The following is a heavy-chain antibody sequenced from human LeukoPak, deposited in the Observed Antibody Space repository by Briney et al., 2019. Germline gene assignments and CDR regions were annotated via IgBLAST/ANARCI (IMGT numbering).Heavy chain of an antibody. D-gene: IGHD3-3*01. CDR1: GFTFSIYG. V-gene: IGHV3-30*02. CDR2: IRYDGSNK. Sequence: GGSLRLSCAASGFTFSIYGIHWVRQAPGKGLEWVAFIRYDGSNKYYADSVKGRFTISRDNSKNTLYLQMNSLRAEDTAVYYCAKEKAYDFWSGYYIGYFDYWGQGTLVTVSS. J-gene: IGHJ4*02. CDR3: AKEKAYDFWSGYYIGYFDY.